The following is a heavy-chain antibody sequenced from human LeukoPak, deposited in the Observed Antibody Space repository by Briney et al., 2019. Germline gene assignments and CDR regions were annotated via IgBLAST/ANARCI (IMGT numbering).Heavy chain of an antibody. CDR3: ARSTSDSLAAGDY. CDR1: GYSSTIYW. J-gene: IGHJ4*02. CDR2: IYPGDSDT. Sequence: GESLKISCKTSGYSSTIYWIGWVRQMPGKGLEWMGIIYPGDSDTRYSPSFHGQVTISADRSINTAYLQWSSLKASDTAMYYCARSTSDSLAAGDYWGQGTRVTVSS. D-gene: IGHD6-13*01. V-gene: IGHV5-51*01.